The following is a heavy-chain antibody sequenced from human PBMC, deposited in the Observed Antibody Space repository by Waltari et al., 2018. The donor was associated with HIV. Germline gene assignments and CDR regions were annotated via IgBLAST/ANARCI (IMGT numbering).Heavy chain of an antibody. CDR2: IYYSGST. V-gene: IGHV4-59*01. J-gene: IGHJ3*02. D-gene: IGHD3-22*01. CDR3: ARVRITMIVARPNDAFDI. CDR1: GGSISSYY. Sequence: QVQLQESGPGLVKPSETLSLTCTVSGGSISSYYWSWIRQPPGKGLEWIGHIYYSGSTNYNPSLKRRVTISLDTSKNQFSLKLSSVTAADTAVYYCARVRITMIVARPNDAFDIWGQGTMVTVS.